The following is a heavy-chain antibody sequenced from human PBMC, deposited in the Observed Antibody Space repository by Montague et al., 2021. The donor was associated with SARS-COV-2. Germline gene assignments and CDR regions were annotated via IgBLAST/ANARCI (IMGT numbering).Heavy chain of an antibody. J-gene: IGHJ6*02. Sequence: YNDYALXVKSRITINPDTSKNQFSLQLNSVTPEDTAVYYCAREQQRLGAVYYYYGMDVWGQGTTVTVSS. D-gene: IGHD6-25*01. CDR2: YN. V-gene: IGHV6-1*01. CDR3: AREQQRLGAVYYYYGMDV.